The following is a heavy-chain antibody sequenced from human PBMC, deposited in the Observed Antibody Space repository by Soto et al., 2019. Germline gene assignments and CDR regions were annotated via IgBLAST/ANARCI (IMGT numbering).Heavy chain of an antibody. J-gene: IGHJ6*02. CDR3: ARVRKGVTTIRKYGMDV. CDR1: GGSFRSFY. Sequence: SETLSLTCAVYGGSFRSFYWSWIRQPPGKGQEWIGEIIHSGSTNYNPSLESRVTISLDTSKNQFSLKVNSVIAADTAVYYCARVRKGVTTIRKYGMDVWGQGTTVTVSS. V-gene: IGHV4-34*12. D-gene: IGHD4-17*01. CDR2: IIHSGST.